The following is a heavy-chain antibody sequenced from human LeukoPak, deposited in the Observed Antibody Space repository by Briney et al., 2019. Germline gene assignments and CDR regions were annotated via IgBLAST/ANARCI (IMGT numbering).Heavy chain of an antibody. CDR2: ITAGHYST. J-gene: IGHJ5*02. Sequence: GGALRLSCAASGFNLGSFAMSWGRQAPGKGREWLSSITAGHYSTYNTDPAKGRLTISRDDSKNTMYLQMNSLRADDTAVYYCTKDPNGDYVGAFDPWGQGTLVTVSS. CDR3: TKDPNGDYVGAFDP. CDR1: GFNLGSFA. V-gene: IGHV3-23*01. D-gene: IGHD4-17*01.